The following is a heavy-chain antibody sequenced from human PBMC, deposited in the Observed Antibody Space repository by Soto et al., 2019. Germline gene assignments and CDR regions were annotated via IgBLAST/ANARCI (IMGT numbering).Heavy chain of an antibody. J-gene: IGHJ5*02. D-gene: IGHD3-10*01. V-gene: IGHV3-7*03. Sequence: GGSLRLSCVASGFTLPTCWMSWVRQDAGEGLQWVANIRHDGGAQYYVDSVTGRFTISRDNAKNSVYLQMDSLRVEDTAVYYCVRGGHGSGSYLGSSWGQGILVTVSS. CDR2: IRHDGGAQ. CDR1: GFTLPTCW. CDR3: VRGGHGSGSYLGSS.